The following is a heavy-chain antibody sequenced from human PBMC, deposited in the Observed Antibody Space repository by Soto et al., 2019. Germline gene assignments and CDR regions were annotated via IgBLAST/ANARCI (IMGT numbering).Heavy chain of an antibody. D-gene: IGHD3-3*01. J-gene: IGHJ4*01. CDR1: GGSISSGDYY. V-gene: IGHV4-30-4*01. CDR2: IYYSGST. Sequence: SETLSLTCTVSGGSISSGDYYWSWIRQPPGKGLEWIGYIYYSGSTYYNPSLKSRVTITVDTSKTQFFLKLSSVTAADTAEYYCARVPQGGGYYPVDYWRYGTLVTVSS. CDR3: ARVPQGGGYYPVDY.